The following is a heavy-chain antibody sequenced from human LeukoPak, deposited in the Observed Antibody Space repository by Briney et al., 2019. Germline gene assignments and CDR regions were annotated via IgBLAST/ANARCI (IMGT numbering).Heavy chain of an antibody. J-gene: IGHJ6*02. V-gene: IGHV1-2*02. Sequence: SVTVSCMASGYTFTGYYLHWVRQAAGQGLEWLGSINPYWGGTHYAQKFQGRVTVTRDTSTSTAYMELNNLRSEDTALYYCARPMTGTGLTYYYYGMDIWGQGATVTVAS. CDR3: ARPMTGTGLTYYYYGMDI. CDR1: GYTFTGYY. D-gene: IGHD1-1*01. CDR2: INPYWGGT.